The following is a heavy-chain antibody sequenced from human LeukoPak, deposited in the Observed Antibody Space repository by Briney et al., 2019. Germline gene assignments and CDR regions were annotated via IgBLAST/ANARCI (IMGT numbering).Heavy chain of an antibody. J-gene: IGHJ6*03. Sequence: GGTLRLSCAASGFPISTNGMSWVRQAPGKGLEWVSGIVGGDGGTYYADSVKGRFIISRDNSKNTLYVQMNSLRAEDTAVYYCARGALYYMDVWGKGTTVTVSS. V-gene: IGHV3-23*01. CDR1: GFPISTNG. CDR2: IVGGDGGT. CDR3: ARGALYYMDV.